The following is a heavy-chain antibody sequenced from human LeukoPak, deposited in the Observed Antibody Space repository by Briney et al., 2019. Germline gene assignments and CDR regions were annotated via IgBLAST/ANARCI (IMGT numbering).Heavy chain of an antibody. CDR2: ISGSGGST. CDR3: AKVGGDYILNYFDY. CDR1: GFTFSSYG. Sequence: GGSLRLSCAASGFTFSSYGMSWVRQAPGKGLEWVSAISGSGGSTYYADSVKGRFTISRDNSKNTLYLQMNSLRAEDTAVYYCAKVGGDYILNYFDYWGQGTLVTVSS. D-gene: IGHD4-17*01. V-gene: IGHV3-23*01. J-gene: IGHJ4*02.